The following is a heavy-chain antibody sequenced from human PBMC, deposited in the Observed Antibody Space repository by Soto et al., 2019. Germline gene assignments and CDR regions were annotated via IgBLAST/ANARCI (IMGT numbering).Heavy chain of an antibody. D-gene: IGHD1-26*01. CDR3: AKDSEWGGSQN. V-gene: IGHV3-23*01. CDR1: GFTFSSYA. Sequence: EVQLLESGGGLVQPGGSLRLSCAASGFTFSSYAMSWVRQAPGKGLEWVSAISGSGGSTYYADSVKGRFTISRDNSKNTLYLKMNSVRAEDTAVYYCAKDSEWGGSQNWGQGTLVTVSS. J-gene: IGHJ4*02. CDR2: ISGSGGST.